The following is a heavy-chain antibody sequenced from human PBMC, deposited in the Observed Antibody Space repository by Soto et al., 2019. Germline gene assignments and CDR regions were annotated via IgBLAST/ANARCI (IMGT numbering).Heavy chain of an antibody. CDR3: ATFGRDFWSGYYPNWFDP. CDR1: GGTFSSYA. D-gene: IGHD3-3*01. V-gene: IGHV1-69*13. Sequence: ASVKVSCKASGGTFSSYAISWVRQAPGQGLEWMGGIIPIFGTANYAQKFQGRVTITADESTSTAYMELSSLRSEDTAVYYCATFGRDFWSGYYPNWFDPWGQGTLVTVSS. J-gene: IGHJ5*02. CDR2: IIPIFGTA.